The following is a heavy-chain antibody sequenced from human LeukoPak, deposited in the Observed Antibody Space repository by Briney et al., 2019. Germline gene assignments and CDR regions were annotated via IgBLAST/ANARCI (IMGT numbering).Heavy chain of an antibody. V-gene: IGHV3-23*01. CDR2: ISGSGGST. J-gene: IGHJ4*02. D-gene: IGHD3-10*01. Sequence: PGGSLRLSCAASGFTFSSYAMSWVRQAPGKGLEWVSAISGSGGSTYYADSVKGRFTISRGNSKNTLYLQMNSLRAEDTAVYYCAREGFGELLSLDYWGQGTLVTVSS. CDR1: GFTFSSYA. CDR3: AREGFGELLSLDY.